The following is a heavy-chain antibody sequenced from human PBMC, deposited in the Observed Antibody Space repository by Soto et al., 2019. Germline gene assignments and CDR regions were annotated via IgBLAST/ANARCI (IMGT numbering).Heavy chain of an antibody. J-gene: IGHJ4*02. CDR2: ISGSGGST. CDR1: GFTFSSYA. V-gene: IGHV3-23*01. D-gene: IGHD2-2*01. Sequence: EVQLLETGGGLVQPGGSLRLSCAASGFTFSSYAMSWVLQAPGKGLEWVSAISGSGGSTYYADSVKGRFTISRDNSKNTLYLQMKSLRAEDTGVYYCAKTSDIVVVPAASDYWGQGTLVTGSS. CDR3: AKTSDIVVVPAASDY.